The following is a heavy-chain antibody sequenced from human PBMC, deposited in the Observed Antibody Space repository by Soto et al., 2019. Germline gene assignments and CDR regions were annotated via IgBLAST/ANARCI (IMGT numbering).Heavy chain of an antibody. V-gene: IGHV3-48*03. CDR1: GFTFSSYE. CDR2: ISSSGSTI. CDR3: AREATMIVVVPRGAFDI. J-gene: IGHJ3*02. Sequence: GGSLRLSCAASGFTFSSYEMNWVRQAPGKGLEWVSYISSSGSTIYYADSVKGRFTISRDNAKNSLYLQMNSLRAEDTAVYYCAREATMIVVVPRGAFDICGQRTMVTVSS. D-gene: IGHD3-22*01.